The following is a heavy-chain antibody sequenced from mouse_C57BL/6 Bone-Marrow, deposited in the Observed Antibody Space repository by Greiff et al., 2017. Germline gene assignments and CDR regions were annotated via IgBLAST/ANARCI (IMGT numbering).Heavy chain of an antibody. V-gene: IGHV14-4*01. CDR3: TAYYVAMDY. D-gene: IGHD1-1*01. CDR1: GFNINDDY. Sequence: EVQLQQSGAELVRPGASVKLSCTASGFNINDDYMHWVKQRPEQGLEWIGWIDPENGDTESASKFQGKATITADESSNTAYLQFSSLTADDTAVYYCTAYYVAMDYWGQGTSVTVSS. CDR2: IDPENGDT. J-gene: IGHJ4*01.